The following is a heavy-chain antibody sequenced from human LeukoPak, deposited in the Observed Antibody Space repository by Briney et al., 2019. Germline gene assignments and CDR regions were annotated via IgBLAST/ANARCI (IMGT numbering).Heavy chain of an antibody. CDR3: ANPPPSYSYGFDY. D-gene: IGHD5-18*01. CDR1: GFTFSSYA. CDR2: ISYDGSNK. V-gene: IGHV3-30-3*01. Sequence: GGSLRLSCAASGFTFSSYAMHWVGQAPGKGLEWGAVISYDGSNKYYADSVKGRFTISRDNSKNTLYLQMNSLRAEDTAVYYCANPPPSYSYGFDYWGQGTLVTVSS. J-gene: IGHJ4*02.